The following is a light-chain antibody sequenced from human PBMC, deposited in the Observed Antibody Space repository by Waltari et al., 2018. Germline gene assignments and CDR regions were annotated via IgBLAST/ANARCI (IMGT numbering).Light chain of an antibody. CDR1: QGINNF. Sequence: DIQMTQSHSSLSASVGDRVTITCQASQGINNFLNWYQQRPGKAPDLLVYDASKLETGVPSRFSGSGSGTDFTFTISSVQPEDIATYYCQQHYSLPITFGQGTRLEIK. CDR3: QQHYSLPIT. CDR2: DAS. J-gene: IGKJ5*01. V-gene: IGKV1-33*01.